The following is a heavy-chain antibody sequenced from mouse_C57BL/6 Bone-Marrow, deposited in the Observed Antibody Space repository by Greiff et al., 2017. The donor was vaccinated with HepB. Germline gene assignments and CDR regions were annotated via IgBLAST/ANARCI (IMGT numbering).Heavy chain of an antibody. CDR1: GYTFTSYG. V-gene: IGHV1-81*01. D-gene: IGHD1-1*01. J-gene: IGHJ1*03. CDR3: ARAGSTTVVATDFDV. CDR2: IYPRSGNT. Sequence: QVQLQQSGAELARPGASVKLSCKASGYTFTSYGISWVKQRTGQGLEWIGEIYPRSGNTYYNEKFKGKATLTADKSSSTAYMELRSLTSEDSAVYFCARAGSTTVVATDFDVWGTGTTVTVSS.